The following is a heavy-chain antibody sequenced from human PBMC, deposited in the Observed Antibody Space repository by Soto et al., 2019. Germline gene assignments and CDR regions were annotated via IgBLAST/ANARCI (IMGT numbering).Heavy chain of an antibody. V-gene: IGHV4-39*01. CDR1: GGSISSSSYY. J-gene: IGHJ5*02. CDR2: IYYSGST. CDR3: ARQGISFGGPNWFDP. D-gene: IGHD3-16*01. Sequence: QLQLQESGPGLVKPSETLSLTCTVSGGSISSSSYYWGWIRQPPGKGLEWIGSIYYSGSTYYNPSLKSRVTISVDTSKNQFSLKLSSVTAADTAVYYCARQGISFGGPNWFDPWGQGTLVTVSS.